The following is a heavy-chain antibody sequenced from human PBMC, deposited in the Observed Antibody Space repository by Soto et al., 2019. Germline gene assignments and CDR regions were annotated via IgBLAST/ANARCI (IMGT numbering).Heavy chain of an antibody. D-gene: IGHD6-13*01. CDR1: GGSISSGGYY. J-gene: IGHJ6*03. CDR3: ARDSVAGTTNYYYYYMDV. Sequence: PSETLSLTCTVSGGSISSGGYYWSWIRRHPGKGLEWIGYIYYSGSTYYNPSLKSRVTISVDTSKNQFSLKLSSVTAADTAVYYCARDSVAGTTNYYYYYMDVWGKGTTVTVSS. V-gene: IGHV4-31*03. CDR2: IYYSGST.